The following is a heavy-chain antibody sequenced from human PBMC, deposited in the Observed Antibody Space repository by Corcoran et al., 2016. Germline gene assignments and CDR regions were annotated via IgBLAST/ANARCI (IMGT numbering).Heavy chain of an antibody. CDR2: MSHDGSNE. CDR3: AKPYGSGTYYLFYYFDS. Sequence: QVQLVDSGGGAVQPGKSLRLSCAASGFRFSTYGMHLVRHAPVTRLEWVTFMSHDGSNEYYADSVKGRFTISRDNSRNTLYLQMNSLRAEDTAVYYCAKPYGSGTYYLFYYFDSWGQGTLVTVSS. CDR1: GFRFSTYG. J-gene: IGHJ4*02. D-gene: IGHD3-10*01. V-gene: IGHV3-30*18.